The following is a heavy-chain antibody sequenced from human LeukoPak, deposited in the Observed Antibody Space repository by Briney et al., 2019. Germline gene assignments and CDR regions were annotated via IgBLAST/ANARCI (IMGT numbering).Heavy chain of an antibody. J-gene: IGHJ6*03. CDR3: TRDLNGDPYYYLDV. CDR2: INTDGSHS. V-gene: IGHV3-74*03. CDR1: GFSFNNYL. Sequence: GGSLRLSCAGSGFSFNNYLMHWVRQPQGKGLVWVSRINTDGSHSMYADSVKGRFSISRDNTKNTLYLQMNSLRAEDTAVYYCTRDLNGDPYYYLDVWGKGTTVTVSS. D-gene: IGHD4-17*01.